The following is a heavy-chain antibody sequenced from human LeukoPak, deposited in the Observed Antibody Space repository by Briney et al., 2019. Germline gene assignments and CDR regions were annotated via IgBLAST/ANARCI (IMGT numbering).Heavy chain of an antibody. Sequence: SETLSLTCTVSGGSISGSSHYWGWVRQPPGKGLEWIGSIYYSGGTDYNPSLESRVTISVDTSNNQFSLKLSSVTAADTAVYYCARGGGTRQTMVLAYWGQGTLVTVSA. CDR2: IYYSGGT. J-gene: IGHJ4*02. V-gene: IGHV4-39*07. CDR1: GGSISGSSHY. CDR3: ARGGGTRQTMVLAY. D-gene: IGHD3-10*01.